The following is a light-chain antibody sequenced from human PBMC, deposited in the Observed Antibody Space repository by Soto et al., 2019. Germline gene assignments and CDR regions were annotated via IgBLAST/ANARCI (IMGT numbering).Light chain of an antibody. Sequence: QSALTQPPSASGSPGQSVTISCTGTSSDVGGYNYVSWYQQHPGKAPKLMVYEVNKRPSGVPDRFSGSKSGNTASLTVSGXXXXXXXXYXCXSYAGGNNVFGTGTKVTVL. CDR3: XSYAGGNNV. J-gene: IGLJ1*01. CDR2: EVN. V-gene: IGLV2-8*01. CDR1: SSDVGGYNY.